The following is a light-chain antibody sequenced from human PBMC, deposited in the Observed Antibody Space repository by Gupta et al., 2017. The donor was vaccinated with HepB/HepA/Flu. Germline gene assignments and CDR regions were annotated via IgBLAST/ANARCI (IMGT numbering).Light chain of an antibody. Sequence: SSELTQDPAVSVALGQTVAITCQGDSLRTYYASWYQQKPGQAPILVIYGSNRPSGIPDRFSGSSPGNTASLTITGAQAEDEADYYCKSRDTSGSPLVFGGGTKLTVL. CDR2: GS. CDR1: SLRTYY. V-gene: IGLV3-19*01. CDR3: KSRDTSGSPLV. J-gene: IGLJ3*02.